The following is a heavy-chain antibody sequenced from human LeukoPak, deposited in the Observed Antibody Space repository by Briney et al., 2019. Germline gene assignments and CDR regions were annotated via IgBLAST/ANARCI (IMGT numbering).Heavy chain of an antibody. Sequence: GGSLRLSCGASGFTFSSYWMPWVRQAPGKGLVWISRINSEGSTTSYADSVKGRFTISRDNAKNTLYLQMNSLRAEDTAVYYCARGNYYGQDYWGQGPLVTVSS. CDR1: GFTFSSYW. D-gene: IGHD3-10*01. CDR3: ARGNYYGQDY. V-gene: IGHV3-74*01. J-gene: IGHJ4*02. CDR2: INSEGSTT.